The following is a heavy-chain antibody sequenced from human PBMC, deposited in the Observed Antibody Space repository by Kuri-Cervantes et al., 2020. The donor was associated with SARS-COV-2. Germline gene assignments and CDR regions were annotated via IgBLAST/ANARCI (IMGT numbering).Heavy chain of an antibody. CDR2: IGSRSSST. CDR1: GFTFSSYG. Sequence: GGSLRLSCAASGFTFSSYGMHWVRQAPGKGLEWVSSIGSRSSSTYYPDSVRGRFTISRDNAKNSLYLQMNSLRAEDTAVYYCARDPSQGRADIWGQGTMVTVSS. V-gene: IGHV3-21*01. CDR3: ARDPSQGRADI. J-gene: IGHJ3*02.